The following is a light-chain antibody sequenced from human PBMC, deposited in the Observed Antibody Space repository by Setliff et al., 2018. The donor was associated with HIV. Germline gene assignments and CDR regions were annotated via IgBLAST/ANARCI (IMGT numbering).Light chain of an antibody. V-gene: IGLV2-23*01. CDR1: SSDLGSYHL. CDR2: EGS. Sequence: QSVLAQPASVSGSPGQSITISCTGTSSDLGSYHLVSWYQHHPGKAPKLMIYEGSQRPPGVSTRFSGSTSGDTASLTIAGLQAEDEADYYCCSYVAGSHYVFGTGTKVTVL. J-gene: IGLJ1*01. CDR3: CSYVAGSHYV.